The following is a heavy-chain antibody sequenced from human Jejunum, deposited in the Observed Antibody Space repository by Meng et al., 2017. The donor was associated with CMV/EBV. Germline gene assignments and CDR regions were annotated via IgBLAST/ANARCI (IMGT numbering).Heavy chain of an antibody. Sequence: SLTLSCAASGFSFGNFWLNWVRQAPGRRLGWVANIKPDGSAEYYVDSVKGRFTISRDNPKNSLYLQMNSLKDEDTAVYYCLGGHYTGSWGQGTLVTVSS. CDR1: GFSFGNFW. CDR2: IKPDGSAE. V-gene: IGHV3-7*01. CDR3: LGGHYTGS. D-gene: IGHD3-3*01. J-gene: IGHJ5*02.